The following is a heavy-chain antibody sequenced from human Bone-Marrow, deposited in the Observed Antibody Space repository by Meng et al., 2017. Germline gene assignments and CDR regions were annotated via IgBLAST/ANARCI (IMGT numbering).Heavy chain of an antibody. CDR3: ARGYGSGSSSDWFDP. V-gene: IGHV1-3*01. CDR2: INAGNGNT. CDR1: GYTFTSYA. D-gene: IGHD3-10*01. J-gene: IGHJ5*02. Sequence: QGRLGQSGAEVKRPGASVKVSCKASGYTFTSYAMHWVRQAPGQRLEWMGWINAGNGNTKYSQKFQGRVTITRDTSASTAYMELSSVTAADTAVYYCARGYGSGSSSDWFDPWGQGTLVTVSS.